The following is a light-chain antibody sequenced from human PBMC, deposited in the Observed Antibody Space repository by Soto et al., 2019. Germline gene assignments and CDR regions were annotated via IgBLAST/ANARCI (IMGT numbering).Light chain of an antibody. V-gene: IGKV1-9*01. CDR1: QDINTY. Sequence: DIQLTQSPSFLSASVGDRVTITCRASQDINTYLAWYQQKPGKAPKLLIFAASTLQNGVPSRFRVSGSGTEFTVTITSLQLEDFATYSCQRFKSYPIPFGQGTRLEIK. CDR2: AAS. CDR3: QRFKSYPIP. J-gene: IGKJ5*01.